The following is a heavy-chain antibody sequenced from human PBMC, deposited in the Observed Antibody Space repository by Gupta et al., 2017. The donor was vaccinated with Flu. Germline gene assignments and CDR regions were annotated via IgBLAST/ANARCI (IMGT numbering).Heavy chain of an antibody. CDR1: GYTFTSYD. CDR3: ATSYGGNAGYYYYGMDV. Sequence: QVQLVQSGAEVKKPGASVKVSCKASGYTFTSYDINWLRQATGQGLEWMGWMNPNSGNTGYAQKFQGRVTMTRNTSISTAYMELSSLRSEDTAVYYCATSYGGNAGYYYYGMDVWGQGTTVTVSS. D-gene: IGHD4-23*01. CDR2: MNPNSGNT. J-gene: IGHJ6*02. V-gene: IGHV1-8*01.